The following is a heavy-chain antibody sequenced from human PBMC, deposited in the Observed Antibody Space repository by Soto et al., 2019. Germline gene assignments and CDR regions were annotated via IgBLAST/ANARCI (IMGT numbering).Heavy chain of an antibody. J-gene: IGHJ1*01. V-gene: IGHV4-59*01. D-gene: IGHD3-10*01. Sequence: SETLSLTCTVSGGSMVSYYWSWIRQPPGKELEWIGYIFYSGSTNYDPSLKSRATMSVDTSKNQFFLKLSSVTAADTAVYYCARDGVFFHHWGQGTLVTVS. CDR2: IFYSGST. CDR3: ARDGVFFHH. CDR1: GGSMVSYY.